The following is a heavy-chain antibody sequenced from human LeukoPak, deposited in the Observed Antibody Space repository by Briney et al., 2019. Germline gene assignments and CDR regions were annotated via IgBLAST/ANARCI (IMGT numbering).Heavy chain of an antibody. J-gene: IGHJ4*02. Sequence: SGGSLRLSCAASGFIFSSYEMHWVRQAPGKGLEWVSHITSSGTTIYYADSVKGRFTISRDNAKNSLYLQLNSLRDEDTAVYYCARGAGIPAAQGFAPFDYWGQGTLVIVSS. V-gene: IGHV3-48*03. CDR2: ITSSGTTI. CDR3: ARGAGIPAAQGFAPFDY. D-gene: IGHD6-13*01. CDR1: GFIFSSYE.